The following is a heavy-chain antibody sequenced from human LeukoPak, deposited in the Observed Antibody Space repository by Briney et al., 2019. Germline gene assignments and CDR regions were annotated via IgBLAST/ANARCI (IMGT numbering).Heavy chain of an antibody. J-gene: IGHJ4*02. V-gene: IGHV1-18*01. Sequence: GASVKVSCKASGYTFTSYGISWVRQAPGQGREWMGWISAYNGNTNYAQKLQGRVTMTTDTSTSTAYMELRSLRSDDTAVYYCARLPNYYDSSGYYYFDYWGQGTLVTVSS. CDR3: ARLPNYYDSSGYYYFDY. D-gene: IGHD3-22*01. CDR1: GYTFTSYG. CDR2: ISAYNGNT.